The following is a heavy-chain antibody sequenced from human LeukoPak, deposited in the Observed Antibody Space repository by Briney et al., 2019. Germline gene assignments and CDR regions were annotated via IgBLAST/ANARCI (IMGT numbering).Heavy chain of an antibody. Sequence: KPGGSLRLSCAASGFTFSSYSMNWVRQAPGKGLEWVSSISSSSSYIYYADSVKGRFTISRDNAKNSLYLRMNSLRAEDTAVYYCARDLGGYSSVFDYWGQGTLVTVSS. J-gene: IGHJ4*02. CDR2: ISSSSSYI. D-gene: IGHD5-18*01. V-gene: IGHV3-21*01. CDR3: ARDLGGYSSVFDY. CDR1: GFTFSSYS.